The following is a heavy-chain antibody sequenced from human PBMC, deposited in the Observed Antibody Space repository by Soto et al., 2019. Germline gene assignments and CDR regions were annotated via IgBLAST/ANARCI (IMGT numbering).Heavy chain of an antibody. CDR1: GDSIRSYY. D-gene: IGHD2-2*01. V-gene: IGHV3-49*02. CDR3: TRDRLGYFSSTSCYETLY. Sequence: LSLTCTVSGDSIRSYYWSWFRQAPGKGLEWVGFIRSKAYGGTTEYAASVKGRFTITRDDSKSIAYLQMNSLNTEDTAVYYCTRDRLGYFSSTSCYETLYWGQGTLVTVSS. CDR2: IRSKAYGGTT. J-gene: IGHJ4*02.